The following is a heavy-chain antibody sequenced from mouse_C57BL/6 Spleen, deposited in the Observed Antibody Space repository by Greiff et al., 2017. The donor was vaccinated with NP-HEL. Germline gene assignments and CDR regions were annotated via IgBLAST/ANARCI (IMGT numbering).Heavy chain of an antibody. CDR2: IYPGDGDT. D-gene: IGHD2-3*01. J-gene: IGHJ4*01. Sequence: QVQLQQSGPELVKPGASVKISCKASGYAFSSSWMNWVKQRPGTGLEWIGRIYPGDGDTNYNGKFKGKATLTADKSSSTAYMQLSSLTSEDSAVYFGYDDYAMDYWGQGTSVTVSS. CDR3: YDDYAMDY. CDR1: GYAFSSSW. V-gene: IGHV1-82*01.